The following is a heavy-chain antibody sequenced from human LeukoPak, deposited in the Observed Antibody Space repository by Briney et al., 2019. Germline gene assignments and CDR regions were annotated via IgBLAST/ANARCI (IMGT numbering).Heavy chain of an antibody. D-gene: IGHD3-3*01. V-gene: IGHV1-8*01. CDR2: MNPNSGNT. Sequence: ASVKVSCKASGYTFTSYDINWVRQATGQGLEWMGWMNPNSGNTGYAQKFQGRVTMTRNTPISTAYMELSSLRSEDTAVYYCARVGSLAYYDFWSGYSIWFDPSGEGNLVTVSS. CDR3: ARVGSLAYYDFWSGYSIWFDP. CDR1: GYTFTSYD. J-gene: IGHJ5*02.